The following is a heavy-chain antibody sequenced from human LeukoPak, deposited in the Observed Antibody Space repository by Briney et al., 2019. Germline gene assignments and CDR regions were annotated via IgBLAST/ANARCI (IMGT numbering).Heavy chain of an antibody. Sequence: PGGSLRLSCAASGFTFSSYGTHWVRQAPGKGLEWVAVISYDGSNKHYADSVKGRFTISRDNSKNTLYLQMNSLRAEDTAVYYCAKVPYGDYVFDYWGQGTLVTVSS. CDR2: ISYDGSNK. J-gene: IGHJ4*02. D-gene: IGHD4-17*01. V-gene: IGHV3-30*18. CDR1: GFTFSSYG. CDR3: AKVPYGDYVFDY.